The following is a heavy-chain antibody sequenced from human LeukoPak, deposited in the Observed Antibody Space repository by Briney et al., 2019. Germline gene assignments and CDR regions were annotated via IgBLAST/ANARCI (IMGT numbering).Heavy chain of an antibody. V-gene: IGHV3-21*01. J-gene: IGHJ3*02. CDR2: ISTSSSYI. Sequence: GGSLRLSCAASGFTFSTYSMNWVRQAPGKGLEWVSSISTSSSYIYYADSVKGRFTISRDNAKNSLYLQLNSLRAEDTAVYYCARWGTRDSFDIWGQGTMVTVSS. D-gene: IGHD3-16*01. CDR1: GFTFSTYS. CDR3: ARWGTRDSFDI.